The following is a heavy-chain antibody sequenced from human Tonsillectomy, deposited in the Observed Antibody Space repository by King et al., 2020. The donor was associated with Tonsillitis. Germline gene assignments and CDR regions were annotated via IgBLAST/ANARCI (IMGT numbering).Heavy chain of an antibody. CDR1: GGTFSNYG. V-gene: IGHV1-69*01. CDR2: INTIFGTA. J-gene: IGHJ4*02. Sequence: HGQLVQSGAEVKKPGSSVKVSCKTSGGTFSNYGINWVRQAPGQGLEWMGGINTIFGTANYAQKFQGRVRITADESTNTAYMELSRLRCEDTAVYYCARELGMSVDYWGQGSLVTVSS. D-gene: IGHD7-27*01. CDR3: ARELGMSVDY.